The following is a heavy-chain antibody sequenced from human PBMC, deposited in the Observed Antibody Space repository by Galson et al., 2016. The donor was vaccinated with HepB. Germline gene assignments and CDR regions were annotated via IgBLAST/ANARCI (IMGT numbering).Heavy chain of an antibody. CDR2: IVVGSGNT. Sequence: SVKVSCKAPGFTFTSSAVQWMRQARGQRLEWMGWIVVGSGNTNYAQKFRERVTITRVLSTSTAYMELSSLSSEDTAVYYCATSAITMVQGVIIFEPYFDYWGQGTLVTVSS. D-gene: IGHD3-10*01. CDR3: ATSAITMVQGVIIFEPYFDY. CDR1: GFTFTSSA. V-gene: IGHV1-58*01. J-gene: IGHJ4*02.